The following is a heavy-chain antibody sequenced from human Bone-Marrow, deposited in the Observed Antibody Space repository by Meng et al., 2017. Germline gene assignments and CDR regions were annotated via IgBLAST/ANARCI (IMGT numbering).Heavy chain of an antibody. V-gene: IGHV3-30*06. Sequence: GESLKISCAASGFTFSSYGMHWVRQAPGKGLEWVAVISYDGSNKYYADSVKGRFTISRDNSKNTLYLQMNSLRAEDTAVYYCAREDSSGWSVTPYYYYGMDVWGQGTTVTVSS. CDR3: AREDSSGWSVTPYYYYGMDV. CDR1: GFTFSSYG. J-gene: IGHJ6*02. CDR2: ISYDGSNK. D-gene: IGHD6-19*01.